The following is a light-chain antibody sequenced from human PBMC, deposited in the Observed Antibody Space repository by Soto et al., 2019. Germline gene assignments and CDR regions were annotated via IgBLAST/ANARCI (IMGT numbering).Light chain of an antibody. Sequence: DIQMTQSPSSLSASVGDRVTITCRASQSISSDLNWYQQKPGKAPKLLIYGATRLQSGVPSRFSGGGSRTDFTLTISSLQPEDFATYYCQQTYSTLTWTFGQGTKVEIK. V-gene: IGKV1-39*01. CDR2: GAT. CDR1: QSISSD. J-gene: IGKJ1*01. CDR3: QQTYSTLTWT.